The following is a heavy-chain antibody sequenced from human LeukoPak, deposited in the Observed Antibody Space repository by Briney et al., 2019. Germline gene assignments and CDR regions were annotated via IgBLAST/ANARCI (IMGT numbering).Heavy chain of an antibody. CDR3: ATSFGPVIAAAGTGAD. CDR2: ISSSSSSYK. V-gene: IGHV3-21*04. CDR1: GFTSSSYS. Sequence: GGSLRLSCAASGFTSSSYSMNWVRQAPGKGLEWVSSISSSSSSYKYYSDSVKGRFTTSRDNAKNTLYLQMNSLRAEDTAVYYCATSFGPVIAAAGTGADWGQGTLVTVSS. D-gene: IGHD6-13*01. J-gene: IGHJ4*02.